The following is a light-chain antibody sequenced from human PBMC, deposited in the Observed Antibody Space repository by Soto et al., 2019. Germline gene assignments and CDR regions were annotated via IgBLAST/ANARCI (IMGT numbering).Light chain of an antibody. CDR2: VAS. CDR3: QQYGSSPIT. V-gene: IGKV3-20*01. Sequence: DIVLTQSPGTLSLSPGERATLSCRASQSVSSNYLAWYQQKPGQAPRVLIYVASSRATGIPDRFSGSGSGTDCTLTISRLEPEDFAVYYCQQYGSSPITFGQGTRLEIK. J-gene: IGKJ5*01. CDR1: QSVSSNY.